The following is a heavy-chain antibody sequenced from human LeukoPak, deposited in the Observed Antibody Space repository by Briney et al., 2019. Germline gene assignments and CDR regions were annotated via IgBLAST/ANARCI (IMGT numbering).Heavy chain of an antibody. D-gene: IGHD5-24*01. J-gene: IGHJ4*02. CDR1: EFTFSNYA. V-gene: IGHV3-7*01. CDR3: ARDLGWLQFDY. CDR2: IKEDGSEK. Sequence: GGSLRLSCAASEFTFSNYAMSWVRQAPGKGLEWVANIKEDGSEKYYVDSVKGRFTISRDNVKNSLYLQMNSLRAEDTAVYYCARDLGWLQFDYWGQGTLVTVSS.